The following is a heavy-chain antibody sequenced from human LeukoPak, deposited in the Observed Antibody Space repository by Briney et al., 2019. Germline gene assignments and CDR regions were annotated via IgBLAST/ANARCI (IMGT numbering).Heavy chain of an antibody. CDR3: AKDRDDSSGRASQGY. Sequence: GGSLRLSCAASGFTFSSYAMSWVRQAPGKGREWVSAISGSGGSTYYADSVKGRFTISRDNSKNTLYLQMNSLRAEDTAVYNCAKDRDDSSGRASQGYWGQGTLVTVSS. D-gene: IGHD3-22*01. CDR1: GFTFSSYA. J-gene: IGHJ4*02. CDR2: ISGSGGST. V-gene: IGHV3-23*01.